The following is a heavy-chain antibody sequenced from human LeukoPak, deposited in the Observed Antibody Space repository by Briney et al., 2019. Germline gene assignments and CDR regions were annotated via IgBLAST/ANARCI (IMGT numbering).Heavy chain of an antibody. CDR3: ARVQDGSGWLGDYFDY. V-gene: IGHV4-4*07. CDR2: IYTSGST. J-gene: IGHJ4*02. D-gene: IGHD6-19*01. Sequence: SETLSLTCTVSGGSISSYYWSWIRQPAGKGLEWLGRIYTSGSTNYNPSLKSRVTMSVDTSKNQFSLKLSSVTAADTAVYYCARVQDGSGWLGDYFDYWGQGTLVTVSS. CDR1: GGSISSYY.